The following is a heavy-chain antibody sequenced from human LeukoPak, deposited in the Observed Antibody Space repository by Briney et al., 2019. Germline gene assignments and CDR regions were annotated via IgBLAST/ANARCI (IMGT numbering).Heavy chain of an antibody. V-gene: IGHV3-23*01. CDR1: VFTFSSYA. CDR2: IRGSGGST. Sequence: GGSLRLSCAPSVFTFSSYAMSWVRQAPGKGLEWVSAIRGSGGSTYCADCVKGPFTIYSENSKNTQNVKMKRFRAEDTAVYYGAKLIYCRGGMLTAGNDYWGQGTLVTVSS. J-gene: IGHJ4*02. CDR3: AKLIYCRGGMLTAGNDY. D-gene: IGHD3-16*01.